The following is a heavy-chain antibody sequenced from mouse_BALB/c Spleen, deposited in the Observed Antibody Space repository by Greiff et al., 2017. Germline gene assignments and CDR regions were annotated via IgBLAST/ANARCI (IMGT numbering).Heavy chain of an antibody. CDR2: ISSGGSYT. V-gene: IGHV5-9-4*01. J-gene: IGHJ4*01. Sequence: EVKLMESGGGLVKPGGSLKLSCAASGFTFSSYAMSWVRQSPEKRLEWVAEISSGGSYTYYPDTVTGRFTISRDNAKNTLYLEMSSLRSEDTAMYYGARDGGTVVEPAMDYWGQGTSVTVSS. CDR3: ARDGGTVVEPAMDY. CDR1: GFTFSSYA. D-gene: IGHD1-1*01.